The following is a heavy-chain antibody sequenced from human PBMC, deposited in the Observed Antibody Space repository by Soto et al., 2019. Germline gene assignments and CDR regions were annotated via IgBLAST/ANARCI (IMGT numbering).Heavy chain of an antibody. V-gene: IGHV3-30-3*01. Sequence: QVQLVESGGGVVQPGRSLRLSCAASGFTFRSYAMHWVRQAPGKGLEWVAVISYDGSNKYYAYSVKGLFTISRDNSKNTLYLQMNSLRAEDTAVYYCARDAGADAFDIWGQGTMVTVSS. J-gene: IGHJ3*02. D-gene: IGHD3-10*01. CDR1: GFTFRSYA. CDR3: ARDAGADAFDI. CDR2: ISYDGSNK.